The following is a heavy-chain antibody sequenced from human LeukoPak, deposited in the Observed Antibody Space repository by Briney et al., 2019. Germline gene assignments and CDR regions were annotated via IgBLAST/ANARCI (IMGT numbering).Heavy chain of an antibody. J-gene: IGHJ5*02. D-gene: IGHD1-26*01. CDR2: IYHSGNS. Sequence: SETLSLTCTVSGGSVSSGSYYWSWIRQSPGKGLEWIGYIYHSGNSNYNPSLKSRVTISVDTSKNQFSLKLSSVTAADTAVYYCARGFRVGTNWFDPWGQGTLVTVSS. V-gene: IGHV4-61*01. CDR3: ARGFRVGTNWFDP. CDR1: GGSVSSGSYY.